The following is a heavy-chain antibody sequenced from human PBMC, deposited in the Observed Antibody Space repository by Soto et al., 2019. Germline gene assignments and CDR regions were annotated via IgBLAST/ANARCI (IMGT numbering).Heavy chain of an antibody. J-gene: IGHJ2*01. D-gene: IGHD5-12*01. V-gene: IGHV4-59*08. Sequence: QVQLQESGPGLVKPSETLSLTCTVSGGSISSYYWSWIRQPPGKGLEWIGYIYYSGSTNYNPSLKSRVNISVDTSKNQCSLKLSSVTDAYTAVYYCARLGVATTGGYFDLWGRGTLVTVSS. CDR3: ARLGVATTGGYFDL. CDR2: IYYSGST. CDR1: GGSISSYY.